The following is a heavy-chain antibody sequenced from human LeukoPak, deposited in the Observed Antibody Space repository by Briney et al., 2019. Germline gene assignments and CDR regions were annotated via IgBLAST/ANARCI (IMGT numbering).Heavy chain of an antibody. V-gene: IGHV4-30-4*01. CDR1: GGSISSGDYY. CDR2: IYYSGST. D-gene: IGHD6-19*01. J-gene: IGHJ4*02. CDR3: ARKSIAVAGAFDY. Sequence: PSETLSPTCTVSGGSISSGDYYWSWIRQPPGKGLEWIGYIYYSGSTYYNPSLKSRVTISVDTSKNQFSLKLSSVTAADTAVYYCARKSIAVAGAFDYWGQGTLVTVSS.